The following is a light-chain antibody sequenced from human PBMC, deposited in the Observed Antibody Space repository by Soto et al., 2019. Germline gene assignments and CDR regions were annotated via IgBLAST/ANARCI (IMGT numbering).Light chain of an antibody. CDR3: LQRSDWPIT. Sequence: EIVLTQSPATLSLSPGARAALSCKASQSVHSFLAWYQQKPGHAPMLLIYDASSRATGIPARFSGSGSGTDFTLTISYLEPDDFAVYYCLQRSDWPITFGQGTRLEIK. CDR1: QSVHSF. V-gene: IGKV3-11*01. J-gene: IGKJ5*01. CDR2: DAS.